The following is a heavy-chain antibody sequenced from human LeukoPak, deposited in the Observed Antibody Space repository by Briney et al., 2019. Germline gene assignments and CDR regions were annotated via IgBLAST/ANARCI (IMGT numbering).Heavy chain of an antibody. CDR3: ARDPDDSSDFDI. J-gene: IGHJ3*02. D-gene: IGHD3-22*01. V-gene: IGHV1-69*13. Sequence: ASVKVSCKASGGTFSSYAISWVRQAPGQGLEWMGGIIPIFGTANYAQKFQGRVTITADESTSTAYMELSSLRSEDTAVYYCARDPDDSSDFDIWGQGTMVTVSS. CDR1: GGTFSSYA. CDR2: IIPIFGTA.